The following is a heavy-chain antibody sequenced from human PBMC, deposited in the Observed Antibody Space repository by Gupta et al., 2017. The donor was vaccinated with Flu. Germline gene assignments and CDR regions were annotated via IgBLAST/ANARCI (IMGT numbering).Heavy chain of an antibody. CDR3: VGYCSSTSCPRNTCDI. CDR2: VYYRGTT. J-gene: IGHJ3*02. V-gene: IGHV4-39*02. Sequence: QVQLHGSGPGLVTPSETLSLTCNVSGASVNTSTHHRCYVRQPPGTGLEWIGTVYYRGTTYSATTINSRVTIALDTSKNHFSRRLKTVTAADTAVYYCVGYCSSTSCPRNTCDIWGQGTMVTVSS. CDR1: GASVNTSTHH. D-gene: IGHD2-2*03.